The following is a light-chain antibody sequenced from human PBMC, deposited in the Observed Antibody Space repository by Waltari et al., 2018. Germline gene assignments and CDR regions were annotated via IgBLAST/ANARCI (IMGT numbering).Light chain of an antibody. CDR1: QSISSY. CDR2: AAS. V-gene: IGKV1-39*01. J-gene: IGKJ4*01. CDR3: QQSYSTLT. Sequence: DIQMTHSPSSMSASVGDRVTITCRASQSISSYVNWYQQKPGKAPKLLIYAASSLQSGVPSRFSGSGSGTDFTLTISSLQPEDFATYYCQQSYSTLTFGGGTKVEIK.